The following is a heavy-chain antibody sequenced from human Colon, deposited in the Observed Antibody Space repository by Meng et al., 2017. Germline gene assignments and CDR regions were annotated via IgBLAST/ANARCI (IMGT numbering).Heavy chain of an antibody. V-gene: IGHV4-4*02. CDR3: ARVPTTVDPFES. D-gene: IGHD4-23*01. Sequence: QGLLQESGQGLVKPSGTLSLTCTVSGGSISSNNWWSWVRQSPGRGLEWIGEIYQSGSTNYSPSLKSRVTISLDKSKNQFSLKVSYMTAADTAVYFCARVPTTVDPFESWGQGTLVTVSS. J-gene: IGHJ4*02. CDR2: IYQSGST. CDR1: GGSISSNNW.